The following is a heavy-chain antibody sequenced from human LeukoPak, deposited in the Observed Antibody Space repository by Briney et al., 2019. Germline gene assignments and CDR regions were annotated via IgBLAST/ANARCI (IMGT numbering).Heavy chain of an antibody. J-gene: IGHJ5*02. CDR3: ARASIAARHWFDP. D-gene: IGHD6-6*01. V-gene: IGHV1-69*02. CDR2: IIPILGIA. CDR1: GGTFSSYT. Sequence: SVKVSCKAAGGTFSSYTISWVRQAPGQGLEWMGRIIPILGIANYAQKFQGRVTTTADKSTSTAYLELSSLRSEDTAVYYCARASIAARHWFDPWGRGTLVTVYS.